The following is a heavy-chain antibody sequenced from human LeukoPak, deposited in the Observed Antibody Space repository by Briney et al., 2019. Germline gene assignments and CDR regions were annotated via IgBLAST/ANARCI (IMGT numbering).Heavy chain of an antibody. CDR3: ARDTRLGYCRSTSCYASWFDP. CDR1: GFTFSSYA. CDR2: ISGSGDNT. V-gene: IGHV3-23*01. D-gene: IGHD2-2*01. J-gene: IGHJ5*02. Sequence: GGSLRLSCAASGFTFSSYAMSWVRQAPGKGLEWVSTISGSGDNTYYADSVKGRFTISRDNSKNTLYLQMNSLRTEDTALYYCARDTRLGYCRSTSCYASWFDPWGQGTLVTVSS.